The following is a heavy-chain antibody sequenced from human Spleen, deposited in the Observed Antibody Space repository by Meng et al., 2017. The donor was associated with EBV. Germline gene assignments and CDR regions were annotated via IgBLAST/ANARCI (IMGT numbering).Heavy chain of an antibody. CDR1: GASISSGTDY. J-gene: IGHJ4*02. CDR2: NHYSGST. Sequence: QPPGSAPVLVKSPHTLTLHSHGSGASISSGTDYWSCIRQPPVKCLKWIGYNHYSGSTHYNSSLMSRITMSLDTSKNKWSLKLSSVTAADTAVYYCARASSGDSDGFDYCGQGTLVTVSS. V-gene: IGHV4-30-4*01. CDR3: ARASSGDSDGFDY. D-gene: IGHD5-18*01.